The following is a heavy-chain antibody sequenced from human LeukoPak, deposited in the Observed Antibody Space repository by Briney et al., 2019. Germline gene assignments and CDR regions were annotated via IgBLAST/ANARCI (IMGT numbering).Heavy chain of an antibody. J-gene: IGHJ3*02. CDR3: AREGGSLIRGLILSFFDI. D-gene: IGHD3-10*01. CDR1: GFTFSSYE. Sequence: PPGGSLRLYCAASGFTFSSYEMNWVRQAPGKGLEWVSYISSSGVSLHYADSVKGRFTISRDNAKDSLYLQMNSLRAEDTAVYYCAREGGSLIRGLILSFFDIWGQGTMVTVSS. CDR2: ISSSGVSL. V-gene: IGHV3-48*03.